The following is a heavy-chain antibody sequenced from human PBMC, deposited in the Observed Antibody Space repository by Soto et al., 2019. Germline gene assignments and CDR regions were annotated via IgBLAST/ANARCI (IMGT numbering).Heavy chain of an antibody. CDR3: ARDNSGDFWSGYSHYYFDY. CDR1: ACTFPHYA. D-gene: IGHD3-3*01. V-gene: IGHV1-18*01. J-gene: IGHJ4*02. CDR2: ISAYSGKT. Sequence: ASVKVSCKASACTFPHYAISWVRQAPGQRLEWMGWISAYSGKTNYAQNLQGRLTMTTDKSTSTAYMELRSLRSDDTALYYCARDNSGDFWSGYSHYYFDYWGQGTLVTGLL.